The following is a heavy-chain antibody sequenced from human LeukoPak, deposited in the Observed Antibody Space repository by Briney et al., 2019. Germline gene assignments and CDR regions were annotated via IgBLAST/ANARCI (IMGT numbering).Heavy chain of an antibody. CDR3: ARAKDFWSGYYAYYYYYGMDV. D-gene: IGHD3-3*01. CDR2: IYYSGST. Sequence: SETLPLTRTVSGGSISSYYWSWIRQPPGKGLEWIGYIYYSGSTNYNPSLKSRVTISVDTSKNQFSLKLSSVTAADTAVYYCARAKDFWSGYYAYYYYYGMDVWGQGTTVTVSS. CDR1: GGSISSYY. V-gene: IGHV4-59*01. J-gene: IGHJ6*02.